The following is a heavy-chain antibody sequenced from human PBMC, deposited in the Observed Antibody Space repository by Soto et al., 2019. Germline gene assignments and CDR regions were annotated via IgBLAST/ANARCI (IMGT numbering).Heavy chain of an antibody. D-gene: IGHD2-2*01. CDR2: ISDRPTGHS. J-gene: IGHJ4*02. CDR3: TTRLNAHFDY. V-gene: IGHV3-23*01. CDR1: GLTFSLNT. Sequence: EVHLLESGGGLVHPGGSLTLSCVASGLTFSLNTLTWVRRPPGRGREWASTISDRPTGHSHYAESVRGRFVISRDDSRNTVYLQMDSLRADDTALYYCTTRLNAHFDYWGQGVRVTVSS.